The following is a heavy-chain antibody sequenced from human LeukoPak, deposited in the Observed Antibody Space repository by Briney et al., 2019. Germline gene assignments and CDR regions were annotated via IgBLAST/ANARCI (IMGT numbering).Heavy chain of an antibody. V-gene: IGHV3-30*04. Sequence: GGSLRLSCVASGFIFSDSVIHWVRQAPGKGLEWVAVISHDVKTTYYADSAKGRFTISRDNSRNTVFLQMNRLRPEDTAVYYCVKEAYYGWGSSPTFYFDHWGQGTRVTVSS. J-gene: IGHJ4*02. CDR2: ISHDVKTT. D-gene: IGHD3-10*01. CDR1: GFIFSDSV. CDR3: VKEAYYGWGSSPTFYFDH.